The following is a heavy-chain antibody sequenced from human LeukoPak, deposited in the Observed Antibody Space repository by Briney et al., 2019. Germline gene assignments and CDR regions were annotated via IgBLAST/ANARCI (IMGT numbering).Heavy chain of an antibody. CDR3: GRAFPPLRTSSAGDL. V-gene: IGHV3-21*01. D-gene: IGHD3-16*01. Sequence: GGSLRLSSSASGFTFSDYEMTWFRQAPGKGLEWVSSISGLSSHIYYGDSVKGRFSISRDNAKNSLYLQMNSLGAEATAVYYCGRAFPPLRTSSAGDLWGQGTLVTVSS. CDR2: ISGLSSHI. CDR1: GFTFSDYE. J-gene: IGHJ4*02.